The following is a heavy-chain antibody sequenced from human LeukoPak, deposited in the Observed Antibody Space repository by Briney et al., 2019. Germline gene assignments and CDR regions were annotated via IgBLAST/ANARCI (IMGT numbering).Heavy chain of an antibody. V-gene: IGHV3-23*01. J-gene: IGHJ5*02. D-gene: IGHD6-13*01. CDR2: VTGNGGNT. CDR3: AKDSGVWGFDT. CDR1: GFTFSSYA. Sequence: GGSLRLSCAASGFTFSSYAMSWVRQAPGKGLEWASGVTGNGGNTFYADSVKGRFTIYRDNSKNTLYLQINSLRAEDSAVYFCAKDSGVWGFDTWGQGTLVTVSS.